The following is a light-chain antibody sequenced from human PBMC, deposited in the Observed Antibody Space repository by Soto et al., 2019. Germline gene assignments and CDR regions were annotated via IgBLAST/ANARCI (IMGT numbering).Light chain of an antibody. CDR1: QSVSSSY. V-gene: IGKV3-20*01. J-gene: IGKJ2*01. CDR2: GAS. Sequence: EIVLTQSPGTLSLSPGERATLSCRASQSVSSSYLAWYQQKPGQAPRLLIYGASSSATGIPDRVSGSGSGTEFSLTISRLEPGDFAVDEGQHYCSSPRTCGQGTMVDIE. CDR3: QHYCSSPRT.